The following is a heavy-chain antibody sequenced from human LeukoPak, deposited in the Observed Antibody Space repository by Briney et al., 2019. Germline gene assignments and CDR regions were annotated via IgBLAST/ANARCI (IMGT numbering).Heavy chain of an antibody. J-gene: IGHJ4*02. V-gene: IGHV3-48*03. Sequence: SGGSLRLSCAASGFTFSSYEMNWVRQAPGKGPEWVSYISSSGSTIYYADSVKGRFTISRDNAKNSLYLQMNSLRAEDTAVYYCARESLGTDYWGQGTLVTVSS. D-gene: IGHD1-1*01. CDR1: GFTFSSYE. CDR2: ISSSGSTI. CDR3: ARESLGTDY.